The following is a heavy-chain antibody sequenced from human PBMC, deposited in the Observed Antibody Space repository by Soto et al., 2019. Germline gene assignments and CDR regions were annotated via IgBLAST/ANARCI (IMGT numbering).Heavy chain of an antibody. CDR3: ARVPGWRCSGGSCPTAYYYYYMDV. D-gene: IGHD2-15*01. CDR1: GYTFTSYG. V-gene: IGHV1-18*01. Sequence: ASVKVSCKASGYTFTSYGISWVRQAPGQGLEWMGWISAYNGNTNYAQKLQGRVTMTTDTSTSTAYMEMRSLRSDDTAVYYCARVPGWRCSGGSCPTAYYYYYMDVWGKGTTVTVSS. J-gene: IGHJ6*03. CDR2: ISAYNGNT.